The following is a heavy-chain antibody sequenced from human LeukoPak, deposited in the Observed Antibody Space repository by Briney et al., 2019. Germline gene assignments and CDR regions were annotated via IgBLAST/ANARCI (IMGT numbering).Heavy chain of an antibody. D-gene: IGHD4-17*01. V-gene: IGHV1-18*01. CDR1: GYTFTSYG. Sequence: ASVKVSCKASGYTFTSYGISWVRQAPGQGLEWMGWISAYNGNTNYAQTLQGRVTMTTDTSTSTAYMELRSLRSDDTAVYYCARDGPGDYVADYYYGMDVWGQGTTVTVSS. CDR3: ARDGPGDYVADYYYGMDV. CDR2: ISAYNGNT. J-gene: IGHJ6*02.